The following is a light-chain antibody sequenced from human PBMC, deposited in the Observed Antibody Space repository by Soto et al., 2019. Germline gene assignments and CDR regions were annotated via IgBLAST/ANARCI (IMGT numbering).Light chain of an antibody. J-gene: IGKJ2*01. CDR2: GAS. CDR1: QSVSSN. Sequence: EIVMTQSPATLSVSPGERATLFCRASQSVSSNLAWYQQKPGQAPRLLIYGASTRATGIPARFSGSGSGTEFTLTISSLQSXXXXXXXXXXXXXXPXYTFGQGTKLEIK. V-gene: IGKV3-15*01. CDR3: XXXXXXPXYT.